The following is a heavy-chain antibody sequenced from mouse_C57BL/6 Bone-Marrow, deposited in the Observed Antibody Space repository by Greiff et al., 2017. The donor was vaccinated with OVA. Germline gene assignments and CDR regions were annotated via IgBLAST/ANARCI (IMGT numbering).Heavy chain of an antibody. J-gene: IGHJ2*02. CDR2: IDPSDSYI. CDR3: AHYGSRLCLRD. D-gene: IGHD1-1*01. V-gene: IGHV1-59*01. Sequence: VQLQQPGAELVRPGTSVKLSCKASGYTFTNYWMPWVKQRPGQGLEWIGVIDPSDSYINYNQKFKGRATLTVDTSSSTAYMHLSSLTSEDSAVYYCAHYGSRLCLRDWGQGPSLTVAS. CDR1: GYTFTNYW.